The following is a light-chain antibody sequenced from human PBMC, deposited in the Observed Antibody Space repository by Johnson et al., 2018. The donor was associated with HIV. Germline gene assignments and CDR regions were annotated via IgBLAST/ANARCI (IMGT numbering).Light chain of an antibody. CDR3: GTWDSSLGAWV. V-gene: IGLV1-51*02. J-gene: IGLJ1*01. Sequence: QSMLTQPPSVSAAPGQKVTISCSGSSSNIGNNYVSWYQQLPGTAPKLLIYENNKRPSGIPDRFSGSKSGTQAHMDMPGLHTGDEADYYCGTWDSSLGAWVFGTGTKVTVL. CDR1: SSNIGNNY. CDR2: ENN.